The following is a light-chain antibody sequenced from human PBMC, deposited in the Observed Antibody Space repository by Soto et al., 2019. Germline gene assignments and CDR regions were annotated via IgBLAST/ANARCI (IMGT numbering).Light chain of an antibody. V-gene: IGKV1-5*03. CDR1: HSISSW. J-gene: IGKJ1*01. Sequence: DIQMTQSPSTLSASVGDRVTITFRARHSISSWLAWYQQTPGKAPKLLIYKASSLESGLPSRFSGSGSGTEFTLTISSLQPDDFATYYCQQYNSYWTFGQGSMVDNK. CDR3: QQYNSYWT. CDR2: KAS.